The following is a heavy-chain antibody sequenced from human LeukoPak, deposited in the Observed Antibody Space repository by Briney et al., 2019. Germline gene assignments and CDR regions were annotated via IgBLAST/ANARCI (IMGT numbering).Heavy chain of an antibody. D-gene: IGHD6-19*01. Sequence: SVKVSCKAFGYTFTDYYFHWVRQAPGQGLEWMGRIIPILGIANCAQKFQGRVTITADKSTSTAYMELSSLRSEDTAVYYCARGSSGWYLDYWGQGTLVTVSS. CDR1: GYTFTDYY. CDR2: IIPILGIA. CDR3: ARGSSGWYLDY. J-gene: IGHJ4*02. V-gene: IGHV1-69*04.